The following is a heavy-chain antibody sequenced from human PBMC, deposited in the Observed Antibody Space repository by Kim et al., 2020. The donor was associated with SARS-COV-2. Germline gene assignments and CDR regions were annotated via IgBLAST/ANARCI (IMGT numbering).Heavy chain of an antibody. Sequence: LKSRVTISVDTSKNQFSLKLSSVTAADTAVYYCARVRIAAAGIRAGWFDPWGQGTLVTVSS. J-gene: IGHJ5*02. V-gene: IGHV4-34*01. D-gene: IGHD6-13*01. CDR3: ARVRIAAAGIRAGWFDP.